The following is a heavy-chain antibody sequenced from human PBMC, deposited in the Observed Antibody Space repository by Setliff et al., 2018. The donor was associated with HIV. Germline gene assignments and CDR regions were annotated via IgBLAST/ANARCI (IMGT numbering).Heavy chain of an antibody. Sequence: SVKVSCKASGGTFSNYAISWVRQAPGHGLEWMGGIIPIFGTVNYAQKFQGRVTITADESTSTAYMELSSLRSEDTAVYYCATAREHWLSEGGFDYWGQGTLVTVSS. CDR1: GGTFSNYA. CDR3: ATAREHWLSEGGFDY. CDR2: IIPIFGTV. V-gene: IGHV1-69*13. D-gene: IGHD6-19*01. J-gene: IGHJ4*02.